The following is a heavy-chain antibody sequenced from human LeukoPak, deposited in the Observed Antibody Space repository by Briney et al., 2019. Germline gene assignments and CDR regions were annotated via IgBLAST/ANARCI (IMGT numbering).Heavy chain of an antibody. CDR1: GFTFSSYW. D-gene: IGHD6-19*01. Sequence: GGSLRLSCAASGFTFSSYWMHWVRQAPGKGLEWVAVISYDRSNKYYADSVKGRFTISRDNSKNTLYLQMNSLRAEDTAVYYCARDRDPIIAVAGTLDYWGQGTLVTVSS. CDR2: ISYDRSNK. CDR3: ARDRDPIIAVAGTLDY. J-gene: IGHJ4*02. V-gene: IGHV3-30-3*01.